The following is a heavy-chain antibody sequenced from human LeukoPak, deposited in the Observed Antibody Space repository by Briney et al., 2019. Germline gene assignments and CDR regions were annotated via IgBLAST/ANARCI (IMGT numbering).Heavy chain of an antibody. CDR1: GLPFRSYS. CDR2: MCSRGIYI. Sequence: GGPVTLFCAASGLPFRSYSMLWLRPAPGKGREWVSTMCSRGIYIYSAHSGKGRFNNSRDKSVNSVYLQMHSLRADDTARYFCARHLSLAHPGGCDHWGQGALVTVSS. V-gene: IGHV3-21*01. J-gene: IGHJ4*02. D-gene: IGHD6-6*01. CDR3: ARHLSLAHPGGCDH.